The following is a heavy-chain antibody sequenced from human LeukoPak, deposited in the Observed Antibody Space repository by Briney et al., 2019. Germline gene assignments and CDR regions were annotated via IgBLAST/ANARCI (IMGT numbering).Heavy chain of an antibody. CDR2: IYSSGST. V-gene: IGHV4-39*01. CDR1: GASISGSGYY. D-gene: IGHD1-26*01. Sequence: PSETLSLTCTVSGASISGSGYYWGWIRQPPGKGLEWIGSIYSSGSTYYNASLQRRVTISIETSKNQISRRLNSVTAADTAMYYCAKSGGYGLIDYWGQGTLVTVSS. CDR3: AKSGGYGLIDY. J-gene: IGHJ4*02.